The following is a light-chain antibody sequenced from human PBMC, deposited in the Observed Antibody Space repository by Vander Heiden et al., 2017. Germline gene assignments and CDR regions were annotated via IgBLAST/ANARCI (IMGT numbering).Light chain of an antibody. CDR1: QSVPSRY. J-gene: IGKJ3*01. CDR3: QQYGSSLPFT. V-gene: IGKV3-20*01. CDR2: GTS. Sequence: ESALTQSPGTLSLSPGERATLSCRASQSVPSRYLAWYQQKPGQAPRLLIFGTSTRATGIPDRFSGSGSGTDFTLTISRLEPEDFAVYYCQQYGSSLPFTFGPGTKVDIK.